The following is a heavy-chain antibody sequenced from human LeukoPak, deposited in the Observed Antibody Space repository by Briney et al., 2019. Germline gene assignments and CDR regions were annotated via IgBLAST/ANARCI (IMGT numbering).Heavy chain of an antibody. CDR2: ISGSGGST. CDR1: GFTFSSYA. J-gene: IGHJ4*02. V-gene: IGHV3-23*01. Sequence: PGGSLRLSCAASGFTFSSYAMSWVRQAPGKGLEWVSAISGSGGSTYYADSVKGRFTISRDNSKNTLYLQMNSLRAEDTAVYYCAKDPRFHYYDSSGYDDYWGQGTLVTVSS. CDR3: AKDPRFHYYDSSGYDDY. D-gene: IGHD3-22*01.